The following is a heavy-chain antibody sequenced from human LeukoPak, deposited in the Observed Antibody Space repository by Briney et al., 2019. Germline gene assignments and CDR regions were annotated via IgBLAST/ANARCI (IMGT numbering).Heavy chain of an antibody. Sequence: ASVKVSCKASGYTFTSYTMHWVRQAPGQRLEWMGWINTGNGNTKYSQEFQGRVTITRDTSASTAYMELSSLRSEDMAVYYCARGAKFRSYSSGTYYTSLPFDPWGKGTTVTISS. CDR2: INTGNGNT. J-gene: IGHJ6*04. CDR3: ARGAKFRSYSSGTYYTSLPFDP. V-gene: IGHV1-3*03. D-gene: IGHD3-10*01. CDR1: GYTFTSYT.